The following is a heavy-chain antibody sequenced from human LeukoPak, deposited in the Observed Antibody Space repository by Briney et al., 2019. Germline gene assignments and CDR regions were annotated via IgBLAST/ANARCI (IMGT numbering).Heavy chain of an antibody. CDR2: IIPSGGST. J-gene: IGHJ6*02. CDR3: ARDGLHLLDRGYGMDV. D-gene: IGHD3-10*01. V-gene: IGHV1-46*01. Sequence: ASVKVSCKASGYTFTSYYMHWVRQAPGQGLEWMGIIIPSGGSTSYAQKFQGRVTMTRDTSTSTVYMELSSLRSEDTAVYYCARDGLHLLDRGYGMDVWGQGTTVTVSS. CDR1: GYTFTSYY.